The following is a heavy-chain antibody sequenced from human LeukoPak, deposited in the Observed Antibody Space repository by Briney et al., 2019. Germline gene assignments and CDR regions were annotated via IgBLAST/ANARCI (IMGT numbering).Heavy chain of an antibody. CDR1: GFTFSSYG. CDR3: ARDRGYSSFDY. J-gene: IGHJ4*02. Sequence: GGSLRLSCAASGFTFSSYGMHWVRQAPGKGLEWVASINPDGREKYSVDSVKGRFTISRDNAKNSLYLQMNSLRAEDTAVYYCARDRGYSSFDYWGQGTLVTVSS. CDR2: INPDGREK. D-gene: IGHD6-19*01. V-gene: IGHV3-7*01.